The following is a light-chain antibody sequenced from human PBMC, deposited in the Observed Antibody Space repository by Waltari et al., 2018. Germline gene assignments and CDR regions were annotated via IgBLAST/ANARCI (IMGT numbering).Light chain of an antibody. CDR1: SLRTTY. J-gene: IGLJ2*01. CDR2: GKN. Sequence: SSELTQDPAVSVALGQTVRITCQGDSLRTTYAFWYQQRSGQAPVLVLFGKNKRPSGIPDRFSGYDSETTTSLTITGAQAEDEADYYCSSRDSSASHVLFGRGTRLTVL. CDR3: SSRDSSASHVL. V-gene: IGLV3-19*01.